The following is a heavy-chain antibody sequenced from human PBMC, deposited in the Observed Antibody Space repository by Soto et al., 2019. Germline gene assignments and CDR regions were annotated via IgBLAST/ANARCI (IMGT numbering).Heavy chain of an antibody. D-gene: IGHD3-3*01. Sequence: ASVKVSCKASGYTFTNYYMHWVRQTPGQGLEWMGIINTSGGSTRYAQRFQGRITMTRDTSTNTVYMELRRLRSVDTAVYYCAIDPNSYDFWPLKGVWFGMDVWGKVTTVTVSS. CDR3: AIDPNSYDFWPLKGVWFGMDV. CDR2: INTSGGST. V-gene: IGHV1-46*01. CDR1: GYTFTNYY. J-gene: IGHJ6*04.